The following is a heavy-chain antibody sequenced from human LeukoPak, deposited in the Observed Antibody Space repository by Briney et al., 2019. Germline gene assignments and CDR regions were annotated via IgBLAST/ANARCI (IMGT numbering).Heavy chain of an antibody. CDR3: ARGPSSYFYMDV. CDR2: ITANARSK. J-gene: IGHJ6*03. Sequence: GGSLRLSCAGSGFTFSDYTMHWVRQGPGKGREYVSAITANARSKYHADSVRGRFTISRDNSKDTLYLQMGSLRPEDTAVYYCARGPSSYFYMDVWGKGTTVTISS. V-gene: IGHV3-64*02. CDR1: GFTFSDYT.